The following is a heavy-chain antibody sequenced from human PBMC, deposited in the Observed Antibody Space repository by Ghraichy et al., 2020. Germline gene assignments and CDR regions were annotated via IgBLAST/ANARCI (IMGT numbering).Heavy chain of an antibody. Sequence: SGPTLVKPTQTLTLTCTFSGFSLSTSGMCVSWIRQPPGKALEWLARIDWDDDKYYSTSLKTRLTISKDTSKNQVVLTMTNMDPVDTATYYCARVYCSRDYYYYYYGMDVWGQGTTVTVSS. J-gene: IGHJ6*02. CDR2: IDWDDDK. D-gene: IGHD2-2*01. V-gene: IGHV2-70*11. CDR3: ARVYCSRDYYYYYYGMDV. CDR1: GFSLSTSGMC.